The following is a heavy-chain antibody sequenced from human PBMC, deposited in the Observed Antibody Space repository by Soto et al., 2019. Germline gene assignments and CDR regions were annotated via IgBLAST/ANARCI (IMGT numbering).Heavy chain of an antibody. CDR1: GFTFANYV. V-gene: IGHV3-23*01. J-gene: IGHJ4*02. Sequence: GGSLRLSCAASGFTFANYVMTWVRQAPGKGLEWVSAISRSGDTSYYADSAKGRFTISRDNSKSRLYLEMSSLRAKDTALYYCAKDAVVGGGISAFDYWGQGILVTVPS. CDR2: ISRSGDTS. CDR3: AKDAVVGGGISAFDY. D-gene: IGHD2-15*01.